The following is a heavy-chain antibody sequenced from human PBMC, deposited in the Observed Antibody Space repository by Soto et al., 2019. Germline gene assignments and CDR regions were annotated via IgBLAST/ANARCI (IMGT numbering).Heavy chain of an antibody. J-gene: IGHJ3*02. CDR3: ARDHKEAFDI. CDR2: MYFNEST. CDR1: GASITSYF. V-gene: IGHV4-59*01. Sequence: SETLSLTCTVSGASITSYFLNWIRQAPGKGLEWIGYMYFNESTNYNPSLKSRVMMPLDTSKSLFSLKLNSVTAADTAIYYCARDHKEAFDIWGQGTLVTVSS.